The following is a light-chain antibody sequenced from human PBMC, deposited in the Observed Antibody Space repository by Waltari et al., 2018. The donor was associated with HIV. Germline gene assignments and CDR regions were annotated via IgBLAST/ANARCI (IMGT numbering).Light chain of an antibody. CDR2: NDY. CDR1: NFKKQT. CDR3: QVWDRSSDSVI. J-gene: IGLJ2*01. V-gene: IGLV3-21*04. Sequence: YVLTQPPSVSVAPGKTATISCGGDNFKKQTLHWYRQTPGQAPLLVIYNDYHRPSTIPARFSGFSSGNTASLTISRVEAGDEADYYCQVWDRSSDSVIFGGGTKLTVL.